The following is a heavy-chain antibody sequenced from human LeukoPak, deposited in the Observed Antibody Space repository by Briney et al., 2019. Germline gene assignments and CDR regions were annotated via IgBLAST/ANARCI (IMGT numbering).Heavy chain of an antibody. D-gene: IGHD1-14*01. CDR2: LYSDGNT. V-gene: IGHV3-53*01. CDR1: GFTVITND. J-gene: IGHJ4*02. Sequence: GGSLRLSCAASGFTVITNDMTWVRQAQGKVFEWVSVLYSDGNTKYADSVQGRFTISRDNSKNTLYLEMNSLSPDDTAVYYCARGVEPLAANTLAYWGQGTLVTVSS. CDR3: ARGVEPLAANTLAY.